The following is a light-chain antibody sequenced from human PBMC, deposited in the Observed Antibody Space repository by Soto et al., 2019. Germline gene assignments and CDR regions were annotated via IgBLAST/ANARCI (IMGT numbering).Light chain of an antibody. CDR3: QQYNNWPPGT. CDR2: GTS. CDR1: QSVSSN. Sequence: EIVMTQSPAILSVSPGERATLSCRASQSVSSNLAWYQQKPGQAPRLLIYGTSTRATGIPARFSGSGSGTEFTLTISSLQSEDFVVYYCQQYNNWPPGTFGQGTKVEIK. V-gene: IGKV3-15*01. J-gene: IGKJ1*01.